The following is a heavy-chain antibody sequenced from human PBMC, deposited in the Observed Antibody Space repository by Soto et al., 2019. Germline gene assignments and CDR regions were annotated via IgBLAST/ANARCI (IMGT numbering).Heavy chain of an antibody. J-gene: IGHJ4*02. D-gene: IGHD3-9*01. V-gene: IGHV1-18*01. CDR2: ISAYNGNR. CDR1: GYTFTTYD. CDR3: ARERRRPYYDILTGYYPFDY. Sequence: QVQLVQSGAEVKKPGASVKVSCKASGYTFTTYDISWVRQAPGQGLEWMGWISAYNGNRNYAQNIQDRVTMTTDTSTNTAYMELRSLRSDDTAVYYCARERRRPYYDILTGYYPFDYWGQGTLVTVSS.